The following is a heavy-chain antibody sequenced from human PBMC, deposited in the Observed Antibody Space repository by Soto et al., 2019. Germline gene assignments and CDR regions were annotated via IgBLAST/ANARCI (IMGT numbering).Heavy chain of an antibody. Sequence: GRSLRLSCAASGFTFSSYWMHWVRQAPGKGLVWVSRINNDESLTTYADSVKGRFTISRDNAKNTLYLQMNSLRAEDTAVYYCARDSRVRGTFMEVWGQGTPVTAP. CDR2: INNDESLT. J-gene: IGHJ6*02. CDR3: ARDSRVRGTFMEV. V-gene: IGHV3-74*01. CDR1: GFTFSSYW. D-gene: IGHD3-10*01.